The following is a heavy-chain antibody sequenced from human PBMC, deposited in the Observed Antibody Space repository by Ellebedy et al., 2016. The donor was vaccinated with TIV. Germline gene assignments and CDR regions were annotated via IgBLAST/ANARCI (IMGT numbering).Heavy chain of an antibody. J-gene: IGHJ5*01. CDR1: GFSITSAYY. D-gene: IGHD1-26*01. V-gene: IGHV4-38-2*02. CDR2: MYHSGNT. CDR3: ARDIHGGNYYIWFDS. Sequence: MPSETLSLTCTVSGFSITSAYYWGWIRQPPGKGLEWIGSMYHSGNTYYNPSLKSRVTISVDTSENQFSLKLSSVTAADTAVYYCARDIHGGNYYIWFDSWGQGTLVTVSS.